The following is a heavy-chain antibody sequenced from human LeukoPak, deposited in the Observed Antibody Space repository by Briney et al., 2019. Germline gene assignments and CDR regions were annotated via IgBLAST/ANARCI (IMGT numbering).Heavy chain of an antibody. CDR1: GFTFSNAW. D-gene: IGHD3-22*01. CDR2: IKSKTDGGTT. Sequence: GGSLRLSCAASGFTFSNAWMSWVRQAPGKGREWVGRIKSKTDGGTTDYAAPVKGRFTISRDDSKNTLYLQMNSLKTEDTAVYYCTTDQFIYYDSSGYYYKTEYFQHWGQGTLVTVSS. CDR3: TTDQFIYYDSSGYYYKTEYFQH. J-gene: IGHJ1*01. V-gene: IGHV3-15*01.